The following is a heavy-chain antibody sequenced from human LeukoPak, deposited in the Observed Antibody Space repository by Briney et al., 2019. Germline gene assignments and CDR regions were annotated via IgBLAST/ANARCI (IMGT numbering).Heavy chain of an antibody. V-gene: IGHV3-23*01. Sequence: PGGSLRLSCAASGFTFSSYAMSWVHQAPGKGLEWVSAISGSGGSTYYADSVKGRFTISRDNSKNTLYLQMNSLRAEDTAVYYCARSHSLMTTVVTPGPFDYWGQGTLVTVSS. D-gene: IGHD4-23*01. J-gene: IGHJ4*02. CDR2: ISGSGGST. CDR1: GFTFSSYA. CDR3: ARSHSLMTTVVTPGPFDY.